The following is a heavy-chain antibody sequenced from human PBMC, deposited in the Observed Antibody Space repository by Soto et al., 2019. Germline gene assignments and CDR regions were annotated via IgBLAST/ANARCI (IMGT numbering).Heavy chain of an antibody. CDR3: ARGIYSGRSVYTPPSH. J-gene: IGHJ4*02. CDR1: GFTFSSYS. CDR2: ITFDGRTK. Sequence: PGGSLRLSCAPSGFTFSSYSMNWVRQAPGKGLEWVSYITFDGRTKTYADSVKGRFTISRDNFMNTLYLQMNSLRDEDSAVYYCARGIYSGRSVYTPPSHWGLGTLVTVDS. V-gene: IGHV3-48*02. D-gene: IGHD2-15*01.